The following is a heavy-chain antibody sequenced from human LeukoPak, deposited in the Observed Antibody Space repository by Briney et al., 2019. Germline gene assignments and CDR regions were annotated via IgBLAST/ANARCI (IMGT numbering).Heavy chain of an antibody. Sequence: SETLSLTCTVSGGTISSYYWNWIRQPPGKGLEWIGYIHYSGSTKYNPSLKSRVTISVDTSKDQFSLKLSSVTAADTAVYYCARWYSSGWAFDYWGQGTLVTVSS. J-gene: IGHJ4*02. CDR2: IHYSGST. CDR1: GGTISSYY. CDR3: ARWYSSGWAFDY. D-gene: IGHD6-19*01. V-gene: IGHV4-59*08.